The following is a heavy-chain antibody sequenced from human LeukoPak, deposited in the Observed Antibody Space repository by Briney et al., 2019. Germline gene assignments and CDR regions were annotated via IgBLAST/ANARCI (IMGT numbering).Heavy chain of an antibody. CDR1: GFSFSYYV. J-gene: IGHJ4*02. D-gene: IGHD1-1*01. CDR2: IATDGGER. CDR3: ARARGDNSPASRYFDY. Sequence: GGSLRLSCAGSGFSFSYYVMHWVRQAPGKGLEWVALIATDGGERYYADSVKGRFTISRDNSKNTLYVQMNSLRPEDTAIYYCARARGDNSPASRYFDYWGQGAPVTVSS. V-gene: IGHV3-30-3*01.